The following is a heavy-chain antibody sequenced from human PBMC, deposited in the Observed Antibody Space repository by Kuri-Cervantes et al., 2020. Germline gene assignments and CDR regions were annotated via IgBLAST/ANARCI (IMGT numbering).Heavy chain of an antibody. V-gene: IGHV3-53*01. CDR2: IYSGGST. CDR3: ARGFEYLPHFYGMDV. Sequence: GGSLRLSCAAPGFTVSSNYMSWVRQAPGKGLEWVSVIYSGGSTYYADSVKGRFTISRDNAKNSLYLQMNSLRAEDTAVYYCARGFEYLPHFYGMDVWGQGTTVTVSS. J-gene: IGHJ6*02. D-gene: IGHD3-10*01. CDR1: GFTVSSNY.